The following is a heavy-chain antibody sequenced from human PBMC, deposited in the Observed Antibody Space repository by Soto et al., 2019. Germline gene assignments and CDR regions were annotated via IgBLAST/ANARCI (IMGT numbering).Heavy chain of an antibody. V-gene: IGHV3-23*01. CDR2: ISGSGGST. CDR3: AKRFTVVVIADPDAFDI. D-gene: IGHD2-21*01. Sequence: GGSLRLSCAASGFTFSSYAMSWVRQAPGKGLEWVSAISGSGGSTYYADSVKGRFTISRDNSKNTLYLQMNSLRAEDTAVYYCAKRFTVVVIADPDAFDIWGQGTMVTVSS. CDR1: GFTFSSYA. J-gene: IGHJ3*02.